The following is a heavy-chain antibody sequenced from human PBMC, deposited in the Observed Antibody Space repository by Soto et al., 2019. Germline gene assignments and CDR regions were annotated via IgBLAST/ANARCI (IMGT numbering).Heavy chain of an antibody. CDR3: ARDQYCSGGSCYLYYYGMDV. V-gene: IGHV1-18*01. CDR2: ISAYNGNT. J-gene: IGHJ6*02. CDR1: GYTFTSYG. D-gene: IGHD2-15*01. Sequence: ASVKVSCKASGYTFTSYGLSWVRQAPGQGLEWMGWISAYNGNTNYAQKLQGRVTMTTDTSTSTAYMELRSLRSDDTAVYYCARDQYCSGGSCYLYYYGMDVWGQGTTVTVS.